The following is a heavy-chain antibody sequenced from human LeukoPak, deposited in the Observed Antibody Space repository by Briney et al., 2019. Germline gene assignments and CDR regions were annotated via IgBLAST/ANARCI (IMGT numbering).Heavy chain of an antibody. D-gene: IGHD2-21*02. J-gene: IGHJ4*02. V-gene: IGHV3-48*04. CDR3: ARVGREGVVTALGPDDY. CDR1: GFTFSSYS. CDR2: ISSSSSTK. Sequence: PGGSLRLSCAASGFTFSSYSMNWVRQAPGKGLDWVSYISSSSSTKYYADSVKGRFTISRDNAKNSLYLQMNSLRAEDTAVYYCARVGREGVVTALGPDDYWGQGTLVTVSS.